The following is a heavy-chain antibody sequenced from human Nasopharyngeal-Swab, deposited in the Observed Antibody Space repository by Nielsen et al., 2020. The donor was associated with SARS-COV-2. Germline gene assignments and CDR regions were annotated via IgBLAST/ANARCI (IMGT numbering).Heavy chain of an antibody. V-gene: IGHV3-7*01. CDR2: IKQDGSEK. Sequence: GGSLRLSCVASGFTFSSYWMSWVRQAPGKGLEWVANIKQDGSEKYYVDSVKGRFTISRDNAKNSLYLQMNSLRAEDTAVYYCASLSSSSWFFDYWGQGTLVTVSS. CDR3: ASLSSSSWFFDY. D-gene: IGHD6-13*01. CDR1: GFTFSSYW. J-gene: IGHJ4*02.